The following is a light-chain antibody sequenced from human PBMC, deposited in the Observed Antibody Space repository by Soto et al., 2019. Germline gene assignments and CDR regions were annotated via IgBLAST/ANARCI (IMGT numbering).Light chain of an antibody. CDR3: MQAKQTPFT. Sequence: DFVMTQSPLSLPVTPGEPASISCRSSQSLLQTNGNTYLDWYLQKPGQSPELLISLATNRASGVPDRFSGSGSGTDFTLKISRVEAEDVGVYYCMQAKQTPFTFGGGTKVDIK. V-gene: IGKV2-28*01. J-gene: IGKJ4*01. CDR2: LAT. CDR1: QSLLQTNGNTY.